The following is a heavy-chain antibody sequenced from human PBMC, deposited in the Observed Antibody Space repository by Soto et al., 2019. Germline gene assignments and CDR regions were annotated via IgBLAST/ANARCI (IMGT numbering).Heavy chain of an antibody. CDR3: ASRLPDVQLRSVGFFDY. Sequence: SETLSLTCTVSGVSISSGGYFWTWIRQHPGKGLEWIGYISYSGSTYSNPSLKSRVALSRDTSKNQFSLKLTSVTAADTAVYYCASRLPDVQLRSVGFFDYWGHGTLVTVSS. D-gene: IGHD3-3*01. CDR1: GVSISSGGYF. CDR2: ISYSGST. J-gene: IGHJ4*01. V-gene: IGHV4-31*03.